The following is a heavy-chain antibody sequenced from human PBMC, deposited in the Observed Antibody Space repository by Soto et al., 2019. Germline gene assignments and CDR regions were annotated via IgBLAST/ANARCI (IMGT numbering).Heavy chain of an antibody. D-gene: IGHD3-22*01. Sequence: GGSLRLSCAASGFTFSSYAMHWVRQAPGKGLEWVAVISYDGSNKYYADSVKGRFTISRDNSKNTLYLQMNSLRAEDTAVYYCARYYYDSSGYYIDYWGQGTLVTVSS. J-gene: IGHJ4*02. CDR1: GFTFSSYA. CDR3: ARYYYDSSGYYIDY. V-gene: IGHV3-30-3*01. CDR2: ISYDGSNK.